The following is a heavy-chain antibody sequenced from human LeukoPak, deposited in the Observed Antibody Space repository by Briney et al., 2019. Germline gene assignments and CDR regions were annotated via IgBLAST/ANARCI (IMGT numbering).Heavy chain of an antibody. CDR3: ATWAFYHSLDV. CDR1: GFTLGAFA. CDR2: IDKDGRST. J-gene: IGHJ6*02. Sequence: GGSLRLSCAASGFTLGAFAMHWVRQAPGKGLEWVSLIDKDGRSTYYADSVKGRFTISRDNSKNSLYLQMNSLRTEDTALYYCATWAFYHSLDVWAKGPRSPSP. V-gene: IGHV3-43*02. D-gene: IGHD1-26*01.